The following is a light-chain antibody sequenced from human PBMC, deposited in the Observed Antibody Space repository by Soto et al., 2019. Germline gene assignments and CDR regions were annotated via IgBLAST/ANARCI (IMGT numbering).Light chain of an antibody. J-gene: IGKJ4*01. V-gene: IGKV3-11*01. CDR2: DAS. CDR1: QSVSSY. CDR3: QQRSNWFT. Sequence: EIVLTQSQATLSLSPGERATLSCRASQSVSSYLAWYQQKPGQAPRLLIYDASNRATGIPARFSGSGSGTDFTLTISSLEPEDFAVYYCQQRSNWFTFGGGTKVEIK.